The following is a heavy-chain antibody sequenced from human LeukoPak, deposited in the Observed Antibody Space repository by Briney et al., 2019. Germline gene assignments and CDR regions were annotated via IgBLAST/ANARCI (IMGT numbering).Heavy chain of an antibody. Sequence: GGSLRLSCAASGFTYSSYAMSWVRQAPGKGLEWVSAISGSGGSTYYADSVKGRFTISRDNSKNTLYLQMNSLRAEDTAVYYCAKGYYDYVWGSYYFDYWGQGTLVTVSS. D-gene: IGHD3-16*01. CDR3: AKGYYDYVWGSYYFDY. J-gene: IGHJ4*02. V-gene: IGHV3-23*01. CDR1: GFTYSSYA. CDR2: ISGSGGST.